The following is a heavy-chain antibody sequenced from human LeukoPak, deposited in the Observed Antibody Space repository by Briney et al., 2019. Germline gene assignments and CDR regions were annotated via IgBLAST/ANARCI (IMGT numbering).Heavy chain of an antibody. J-gene: IGHJ5*02. CDR2: ISGYNGKT. V-gene: IGHV1-18*01. CDR3: ARGLQWNYDLGWVAP. D-gene: IGHD1-7*01. CDR1: GYSFSSCS. Sequence: GASVKVSCKASGYSFSSCSITWVRQAPGQGLAWMGWISGYNGKTKYAEKFQGRVTLTTDTSTSTAYMEMRSLRHDDTAIYYCARGLQWNYDLGWVAPWGQGTLVAVSS.